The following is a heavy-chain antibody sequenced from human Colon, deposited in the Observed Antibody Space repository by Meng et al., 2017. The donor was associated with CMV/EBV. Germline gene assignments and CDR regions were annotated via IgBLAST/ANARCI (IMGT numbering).Heavy chain of an antibody. D-gene: IGHD5-24*01. CDR3: EGDTRNQYNLHSYGLDV. Sequence: GGSLRLSCAVSGFTFSAHPMHWVRQAPGKGLQWVAVISYDGNSKYYAESVKGRFTISRENSRNTLYLQMSSLRGDDTALYYCEGDTRNQYNLHSYGLDVWGQGTTVTVSS. J-gene: IGHJ6*02. CDR1: GFTFSAHP. V-gene: IGHV3-30-3*01. CDR2: ISYDGNSK.